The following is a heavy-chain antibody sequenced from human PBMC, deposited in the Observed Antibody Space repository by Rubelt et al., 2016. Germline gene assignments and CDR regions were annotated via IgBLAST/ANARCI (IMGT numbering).Heavy chain of an antibody. J-gene: IGHJ5*02. D-gene: IGHD2/OR15-2a*01. V-gene: IGHV4-34*01. CDR3: ARYPYSTSSPSPRWFDP. CDR2: INHSGST. CDR1: GGSFSGYY. Sequence: QVQLQQWGAGLLKPSETLSLTCAVYGGSFSGYYWSGIHQPPGKGLEWSGEINHSGSTNYNPSLMSRVTISIDTSKGHFSRRLTSVTPADTAVYFCARYPYSTSSPSPRWFDPWGQGTQVTVSS.